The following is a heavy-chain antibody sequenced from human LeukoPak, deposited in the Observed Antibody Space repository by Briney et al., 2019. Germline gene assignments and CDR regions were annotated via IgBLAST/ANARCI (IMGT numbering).Heavy chain of an antibody. CDR1: GGSISRGGYS. CDR2: FYYSGST. J-gene: IGHJ4*02. Sequence: SETLSLTCAASGGSISRGGYSWSWIRQPPGKGLEWIGYFYYSGSTYYNPSLKSRVTISVDTSKNQFSLKLSSVTAADTAVYYCARRPARITMVRGVITPSYYFDYRGQGTLVTVSS. V-gene: IGHV4-30-4*07. D-gene: IGHD3-10*01. CDR3: ARRPARITMVRGVITPSYYFDY.